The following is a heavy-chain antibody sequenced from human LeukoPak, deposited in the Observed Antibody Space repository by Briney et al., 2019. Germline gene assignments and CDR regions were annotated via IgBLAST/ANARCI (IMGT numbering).Heavy chain of an antibody. D-gene: IGHD6-13*01. CDR3: ARDMLAAAGTPFDY. CDR1: GFTVSSNY. J-gene: IGHJ4*02. CDR2: IYSGGST. V-gene: IGHV3-53*04. Sequence: GGSLRLSCAASGFTVSSNYMSWVRQAPGKGLEWVSVIYSGGSTYYADSVKGRFTISRHNSKNTLYLQMNSLKPEDTAVYHCARDMLAAAGTPFDYWGQGTLVTVSS.